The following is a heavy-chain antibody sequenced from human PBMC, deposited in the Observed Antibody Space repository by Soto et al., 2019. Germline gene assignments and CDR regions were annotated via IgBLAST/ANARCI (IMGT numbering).Heavy chain of an antibody. CDR3: AKDLAGSGSYYNL. CDR2: VNGGGDIT. D-gene: IGHD3-10*01. J-gene: IGHJ4*02. Sequence: PGGSLRLSCAASEFTFSSYSMIWVRQAPGKGLEWVSGVNGGGDITYYAESVKGRFTISRDNSKNTLYLQMNSLRAEDTAVYYCAKDLAGSGSYYNLWGQGTLVTVSS. CDR1: EFTFSSYS. V-gene: IGHV3-23*01.